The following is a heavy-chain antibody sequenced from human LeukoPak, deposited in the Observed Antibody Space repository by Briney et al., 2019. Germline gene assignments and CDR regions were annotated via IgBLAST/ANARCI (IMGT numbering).Heavy chain of an antibody. V-gene: IGHV4-39*01. CDR3: ARQSVRYCSSTSCYRFAFDI. J-gene: IGHJ3*02. CDR2: IYYSGST. CDR1: GGSISSSSYY. Sequence: SETLSLTCTVSGGSISSSSYYWGWIRQPPGKGLEWIGSIYYSGSTYYNPSLKSRVTISVDTSKNQFSLKLSSVTAADTAVYYCARQSVRYCSSTSCYRFAFDIWGQGTMVTVSS. D-gene: IGHD2-2*02.